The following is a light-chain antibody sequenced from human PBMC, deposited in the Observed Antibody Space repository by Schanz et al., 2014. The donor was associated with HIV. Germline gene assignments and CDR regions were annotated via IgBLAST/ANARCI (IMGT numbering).Light chain of an antibody. V-gene: IGLV2-14*03. Sequence: QSVLTQPPSASGSPGQSVTISCTGTGSDIGGYNFVSWYQQHADKAPKLIIYDVTSRPSGISSRFSGSKSGNTASLTISGLQTEDEADYYCSSCRDKTTVVFGGGTKVTVL. CDR1: GSDIGGYNF. CDR2: DVT. CDR3: SSCRDKTTVV. J-gene: IGLJ2*01.